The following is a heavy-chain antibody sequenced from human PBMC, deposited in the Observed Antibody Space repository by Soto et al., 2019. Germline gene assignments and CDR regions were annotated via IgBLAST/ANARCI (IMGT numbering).Heavy chain of an antibody. CDR2: IYNSGGS. Sequence: QLQLQESGSGLVKPSQTLSLTCVVSGASIISGDYAWNWVRQPPGKGLEWLGYIYNSGGSYSNPSLKRRVPISLDRSKNHFSLRLDSVTAADTALYFCARGDKNNDYYFDHWGQGTLVTVTS. CDR1: GASIISGDYA. V-gene: IGHV4-30-2*01. J-gene: IGHJ4*02. D-gene: IGHD3-16*01. CDR3: ARGDKNNDYYFDH.